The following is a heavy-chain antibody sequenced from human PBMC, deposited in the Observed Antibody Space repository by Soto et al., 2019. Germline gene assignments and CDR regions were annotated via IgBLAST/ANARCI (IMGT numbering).Heavy chain of an antibody. Sequence: QVQLVESGGDLVKPGGSLRLSCAASGYTFSDYYMSWIRPAPGKGLEGISYIDTIGTKIDYADSVKGRFTITRDNAKNSLYLEMNSLRVEDTAGYYCASHYDMWSGYLSPVDYWGQGTLVTGAS. D-gene: IGHD3-3*01. CDR2: IDTIGTKI. J-gene: IGHJ4*02. CDR3: ASHYDMWSGYLSPVDY. CDR1: GYTFSDYY. V-gene: IGHV3-11*01.